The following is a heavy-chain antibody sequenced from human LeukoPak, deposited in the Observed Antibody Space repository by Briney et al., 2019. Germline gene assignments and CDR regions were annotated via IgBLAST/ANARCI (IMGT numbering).Heavy chain of an antibody. J-gene: IGHJ4*02. Sequence: SSETLPLTCTVSGGSISSGDYYWSWIRQPPGKGLEYIGYIYYSGSTYYNPSLKSRVTISEDTSKNHFSLQLNSVTAADTAVYYCARSYDPLYFDFWGQGTLVTVSS. CDR2: IYYSGST. CDR1: GGSISSGDYY. V-gene: IGHV4-30-4*08. D-gene: IGHD3-3*01. CDR3: ARSYDPLYFDF.